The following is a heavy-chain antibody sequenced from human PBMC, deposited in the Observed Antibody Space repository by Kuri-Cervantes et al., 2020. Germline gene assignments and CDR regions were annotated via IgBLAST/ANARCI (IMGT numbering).Heavy chain of an antibody. J-gene: IGHJ2*01. D-gene: IGHD2-15*01. CDR1: GGSISSYY. CDR3: ARAHDSSYWYSDL. V-gene: IGHV4-59*01. CDR2: IYYSGST. Sequence: GSLRLSCTVSGGSISSYYWSWIRQPPGKGLEWIGYIYYSGSTNYNPSLKSRVTISVDTSKNQFSLKLSSVTAADTAVYYCARAHDSSYWYSDLWGRGTLVTVSS.